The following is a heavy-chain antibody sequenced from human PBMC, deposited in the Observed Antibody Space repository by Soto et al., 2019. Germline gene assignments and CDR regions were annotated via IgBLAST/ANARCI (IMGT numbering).Heavy chain of an antibody. J-gene: IGHJ5*02. Sequence: KQSQTLSLTCAISGDSVSSNSATWNWIRQSPSRGLEWLGRKYYRSKWYNDYAVSVKSRISSNPDTSKNQFSLQLNSVTPEATAVYFCAGQVKPGASWFDPWGQGILVTVSS. CDR2: KYYRSKWYN. CDR3: AGQVKPGASWFDP. D-gene: IGHD1-26*01. CDR1: GDSVSSNSAT. V-gene: IGHV6-1*01.